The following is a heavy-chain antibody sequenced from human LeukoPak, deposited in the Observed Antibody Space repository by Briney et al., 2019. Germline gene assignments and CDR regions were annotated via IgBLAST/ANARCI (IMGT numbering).Heavy chain of an antibody. J-gene: IGHJ4*02. CDR2: ITASSTAI. CDR3: ARTYYDILTGYNPYFDY. CDR1: GFTFSNAW. D-gene: IGHD3-9*01. Sequence: GGSLRLSCAASGFTFSNAWMSWVRQAPGKGLEWVSSITASSTAIYSADSVKGRFTISRDNAKNFLYLQMNSLRAEDTAVYYCARTYYDILTGYNPYFDYWGQGTLVTVSS. V-gene: IGHV3-21*01.